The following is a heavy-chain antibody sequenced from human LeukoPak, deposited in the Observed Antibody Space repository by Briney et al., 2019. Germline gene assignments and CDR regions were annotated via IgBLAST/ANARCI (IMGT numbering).Heavy chain of an antibody. CDR3: ARIFSLDYGDFYFDS. V-gene: IGHV4-34*01. J-gene: IGHJ4*02. Sequence: SETLSLTCIVSGGSFTSDYWTWIRHPPGEGLEWIGQINHSGRTNYNPSLKSRVTISVETSKNQFSLKLRSVAAADTAVYLCARIFSLDYGDFYFDSWGQGTRVTVSS. D-gene: IGHD4-17*01. CDR1: GGSFTSDY. CDR2: INHSGRT.